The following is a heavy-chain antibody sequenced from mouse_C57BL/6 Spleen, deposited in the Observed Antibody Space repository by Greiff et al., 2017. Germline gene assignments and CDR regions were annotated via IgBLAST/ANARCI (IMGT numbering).Heavy chain of an antibody. CDR2: IYPGDGDT. Sequence: VQLQQSGPELVKPGASVKISCKASGYAFSSSWMNWVKQRPGKGLEWIGRIYPGDGDTNYNGKFKGKATLTADKSSSTAYMQLSSLTSEDSAVYFCARDGDGYFFDDWGQGTTLTVSS. CDR1: GYAFSSSW. CDR3: ARDGDGYFFDD. V-gene: IGHV1-82*01. D-gene: IGHD2-3*01. J-gene: IGHJ2*01.